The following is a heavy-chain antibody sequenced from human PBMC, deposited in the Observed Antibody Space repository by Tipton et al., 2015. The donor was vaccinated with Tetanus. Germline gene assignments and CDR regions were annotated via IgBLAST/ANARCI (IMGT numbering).Heavy chain of an antibody. CDR3: ARANGPWSYLDY. CDR1: GASISSYY. J-gene: IGHJ4*02. V-gene: IGHV4-59*08. CDR2: ISSSGRT. D-gene: IGHD2-8*01. Sequence: TLSLTCTVSGASISSYYWSWIRQPPGKGLERIAYISSSGRTNYNPSLKSRVTISIDTSKNQFSVRLSPVFAADTAVYYCARANGPWSYLDYWGQRTLVAVSS.